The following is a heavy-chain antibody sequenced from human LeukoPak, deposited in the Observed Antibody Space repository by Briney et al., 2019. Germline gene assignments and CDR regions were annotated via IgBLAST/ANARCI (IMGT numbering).Heavy chain of an antibody. CDR1: GYSFTSYW. D-gene: IGHD5-18*01. Sequence: GESLKISCKGSGYSFTSYWIGWVRQMPGKGLEWMGIIYPGDSDTRYSPSFQGQVTISADKSISTAYLPWSSLKASDTAMYYCARPGYSYGDYYYMDVWGKGTTVTVSS. V-gene: IGHV5-51*01. CDR3: ARPGYSYGDYYYMDV. CDR2: IYPGDSDT. J-gene: IGHJ6*03.